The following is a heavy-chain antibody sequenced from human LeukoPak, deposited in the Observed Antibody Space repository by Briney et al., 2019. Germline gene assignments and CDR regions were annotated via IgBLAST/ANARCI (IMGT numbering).Heavy chain of an antibody. J-gene: IGHJ3*02. Sequence: PGGSLRLSCVASGFTFSDYYMSWIRQAPGKGLEWVSYIRSSGTTIHYADSVKGRFTISRDNAKNSLYLQMNSLRAEDTAVYYCAKSTIVGATVDAFDIWGQGTMVTVSS. V-gene: IGHV3-11*04. CDR3: AKSTIVGATVDAFDI. D-gene: IGHD1-26*01. CDR2: IRSSGTTI. CDR1: GFTFSDYY.